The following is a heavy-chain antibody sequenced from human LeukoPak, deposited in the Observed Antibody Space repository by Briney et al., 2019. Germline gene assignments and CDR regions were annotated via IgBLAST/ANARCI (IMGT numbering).Heavy chain of an antibody. Sequence: GGSLRLSCAASGFSFSSYGMHWVRQAPGKGLEWVAFIRYDGSNKYYADSVKGRFTISRDNSKNTLYLQMNSLSAEDTAVYYCAKEAASPPEDWFDPWGQGTLVTVSS. D-gene: IGHD6-25*01. CDR3: AKEAASPPEDWFDP. J-gene: IGHJ5*02. CDR2: IRYDGSNK. V-gene: IGHV3-30*02. CDR1: GFSFSSYG.